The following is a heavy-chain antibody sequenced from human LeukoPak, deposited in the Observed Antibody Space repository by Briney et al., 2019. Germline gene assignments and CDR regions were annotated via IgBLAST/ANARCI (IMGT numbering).Heavy chain of an antibody. V-gene: IGHV4-59*08. D-gene: IGHD2-15*01. Sequence: PSETLSLTCTVSGGSVSSYYWNWIRQPPGEGLEWIGYIYSSGSTSYNPSLKSRVTISLDTSKNQFSLKLSSVTAADTAVYFCARHPGYRSGASCSVFDYWGQGTLVTVSS. CDR2: IYSSGST. CDR3: ARHPGYRSGASCSVFDY. J-gene: IGHJ4*02. CDR1: GGSVSSYY.